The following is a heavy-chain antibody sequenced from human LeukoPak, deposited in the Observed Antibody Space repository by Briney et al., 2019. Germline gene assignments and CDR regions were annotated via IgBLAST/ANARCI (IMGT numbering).Heavy chain of an antibody. CDR1: GVSLNGYY. J-gene: IGHJ5*02. Sequence: SETLSLTCAVSGVSLNGYYWGWIRQTPGKGLEWSGEINHSGRTNYNPSLKSRVTISADTSKNQFSLELRSVTAADTAVYYCARAYYSTSWFPHWGQGALVTVSS. V-gene: IGHV4-34*01. CDR2: INHSGRT. D-gene: IGHD3-10*01. CDR3: ARAYYSTSWFPH.